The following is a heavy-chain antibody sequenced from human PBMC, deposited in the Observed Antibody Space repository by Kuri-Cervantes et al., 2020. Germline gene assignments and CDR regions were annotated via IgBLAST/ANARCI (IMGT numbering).Heavy chain of an antibody. CDR1: GFTFSNYA. V-gene: IGHV3-33*06. Sequence: GESLKISCAASGFTFSNYAMSWVRQAPGKGLEWVAVIWYDGSNKYYADSVKGRFTTSRDNSKNTLYLQMNSLRAEDTAVYYCAKGSGDYWGQGTLVTVSS. J-gene: IGHJ4*02. CDR3: AKGSGDY. D-gene: IGHD2-15*01. CDR2: IWYDGSNK.